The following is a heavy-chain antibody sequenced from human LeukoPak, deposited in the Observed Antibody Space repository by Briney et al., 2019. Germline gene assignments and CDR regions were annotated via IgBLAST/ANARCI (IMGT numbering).Heavy chain of an antibody. V-gene: IGHV3-74*01. Sequence: QPGGSLRLSCAASGFTFSSYWMHWVRQAPGKGLVWVSRINSDGSSTSYADSVKGRFTISRDNAKNTLYLQMNSLRAEDTAVYYCARVGPYYDFWSGYYTLSDAYYMDVWGKGTTVTVSS. CDR3: ARVGPYYDFWSGYYTLSDAYYMDV. CDR1: GFTFSSYW. D-gene: IGHD3-3*01. J-gene: IGHJ6*03. CDR2: INSDGSST.